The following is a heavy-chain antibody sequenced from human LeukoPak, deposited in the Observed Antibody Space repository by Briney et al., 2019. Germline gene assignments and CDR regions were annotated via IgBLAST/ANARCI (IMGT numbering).Heavy chain of an antibody. CDR2: INHSGST. Sequence: SETLSLTCAVYGGSFSGYYWSWLRQPPGKGLEWIGEINHSGSTNYNPSLKSRVTISVDTSKNQFSLKLSSVTAADTAVYYCARGPKSSDGYNLDYWGQGTLVTVSS. CDR3: ARGPKSSDGYNLDY. J-gene: IGHJ4*02. CDR1: GGSFSGYY. D-gene: IGHD5-24*01. V-gene: IGHV4-34*01.